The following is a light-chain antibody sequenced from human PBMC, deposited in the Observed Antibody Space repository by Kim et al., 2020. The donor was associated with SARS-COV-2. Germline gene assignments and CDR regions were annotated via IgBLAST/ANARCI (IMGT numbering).Light chain of an antibody. Sequence: ASVGDRVSITCRASQIVSGWLAWYQQKPGRAPKVLIYDAFTLKSGVPSRFSGSGSGTEFTLTISSLQPDDFATYYCQQYDNYPWTFGQGTKVDIK. CDR2: DAF. CDR1: QIVSGW. CDR3: QQYDNYPWT. V-gene: IGKV1-5*01. J-gene: IGKJ1*01.